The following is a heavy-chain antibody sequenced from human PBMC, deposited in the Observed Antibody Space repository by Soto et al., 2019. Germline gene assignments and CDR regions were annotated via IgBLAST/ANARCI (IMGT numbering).Heavy chain of an antibody. D-gene: IGHD2-15*01. CDR2: VIPISGTT. J-gene: IGHJ6*02. CDR3: ARGYCSGGNCYSGMDV. Sequence: SVKVSCKASGGTFSTHAIIWVRQAPGHGLEWMGGVIPISGTTYYTQKFQGRVTITADEPTSTAFMELSSLKSEDTAVFYCARGYCSGGNCYSGMDVWGQGTMVTVSS. V-gene: IGHV1-69*13. CDR1: GGTFSTHA.